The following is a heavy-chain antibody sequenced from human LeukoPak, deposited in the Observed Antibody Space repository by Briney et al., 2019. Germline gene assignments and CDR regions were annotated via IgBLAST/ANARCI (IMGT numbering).Heavy chain of an antibody. D-gene: IGHD5-12*01. CDR1: GFTFSNYA. CDR2: ISHDGSNK. Sequence: GGSLRLSCAASGFTFSNYAIHWVRQAPGKGLEWVAVISHDGSNKYYADSVKGRFTISRDNSKNTLYLQMNSLRTEDTAVYYCARGSRAIVATKFARGRYMDVWGKGTTVTVSS. V-gene: IGHV3-30*04. CDR3: ARGSRAIVATKFARGRYMDV. J-gene: IGHJ6*03.